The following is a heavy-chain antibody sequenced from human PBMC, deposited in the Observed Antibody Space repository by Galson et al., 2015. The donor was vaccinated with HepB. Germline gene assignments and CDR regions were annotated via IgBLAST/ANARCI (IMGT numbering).Heavy chain of an antibody. D-gene: IGHD6-19*01. J-gene: IGHJ4*02. CDR1: GFTFSNYA. CDR3: ARPFSAWYSDY. Sequence: SLRLSCAASGFTFSNYAMSWVRQAPGKGLEWVSTVSVSGDGTYYADSVKGRFTISRDSSRNTVSLQMDSLRAEDTAVYYCARPFSAWYSDYWGQGTLVTVSS. CDR2: VSVSGDGT. V-gene: IGHV3-23*01.